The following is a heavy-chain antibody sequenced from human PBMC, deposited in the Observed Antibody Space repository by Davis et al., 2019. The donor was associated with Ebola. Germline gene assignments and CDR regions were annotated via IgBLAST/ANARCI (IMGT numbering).Heavy chain of an antibody. D-gene: IGHD1-26*01. V-gene: IGHV3-23*01. Sequence: GGSLRLSCAASGFTFSSYTMRWVRQAPGKGLEWVSTISGSGNSTYFADSVKGRFTISRDNSKNTLYLQMNSLRAEDTGVYYCSKVGWFGYWGQGTLVTVSS. CDR1: GFTFSSYT. CDR2: ISGSGNST. CDR3: SKVGWFGY. J-gene: IGHJ4*02.